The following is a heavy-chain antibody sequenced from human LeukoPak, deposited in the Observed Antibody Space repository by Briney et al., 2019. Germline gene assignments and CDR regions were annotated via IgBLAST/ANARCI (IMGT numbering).Heavy chain of an antibody. J-gene: IGHJ4*02. CDR2: INWNGGST. V-gene: IGHV3-20*04. D-gene: IGHD3-22*01. CDR1: GFTFDDYG. CDR3: AKSTKYYDSSGYYYEASYYFDY. Sequence: QSGGSLRLSCAASGFTFDDYGMSWVRQAPGKGLEWVSGINWNGGSTGYADSVKGRFTTSRDNAKNSLYLQMNSLRAEDTALYYCAKSTKYYDSSGYYYEASYYFDYWGQGTLVTVSS.